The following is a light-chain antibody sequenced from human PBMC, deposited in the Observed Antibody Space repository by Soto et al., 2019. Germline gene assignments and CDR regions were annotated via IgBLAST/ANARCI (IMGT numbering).Light chain of an antibody. V-gene: IGKV3-15*01. CDR3: QQYYSIPFT. J-gene: IGKJ2*01. CDR1: QSVGSD. CDR2: GAS. Sequence: EIVMTQSPATLSVSPGARATLSCRASQSVGSDLVWYRQKPGQAPRLLIYGASNRATGVPDRFSGSGSGTVFTLTISSLQAEDVAVYYCQQYYSIPFTFGQGTKLEI.